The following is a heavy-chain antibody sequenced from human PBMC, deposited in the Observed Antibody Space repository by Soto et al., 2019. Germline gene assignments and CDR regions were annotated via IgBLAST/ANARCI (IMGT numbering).Heavy chain of an antibody. Sequence: PSETLSLTCAVYGGSFSGYYWTWIRQTPGKGLEWIGEINHSGTTKYNPSLKSQVTISIDTSKNQFSLHVTSVTAADTAVYFCARGIGLCSSTTSHCSRHYRFCSRGQGSLGTASS. CDR2: INHSGTT. J-gene: IGHJ1*01. CDR1: GGSFSGYY. V-gene: IGHV4-34*01. D-gene: IGHD2-2*01. CDR3: ARGIGLCSSTTSHCSRHYRFCS.